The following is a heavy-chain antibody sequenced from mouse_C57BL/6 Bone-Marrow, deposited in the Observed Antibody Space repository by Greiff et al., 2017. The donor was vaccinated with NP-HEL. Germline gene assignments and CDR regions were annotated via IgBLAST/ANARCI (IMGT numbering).Heavy chain of an antibody. CDR3: ARSGGWLPQFDY. CDR1: GYTFTSYW. J-gene: IGHJ2*01. CDR2: IHPNSGST. V-gene: IGHV1-64*01. D-gene: IGHD2-3*01. Sequence: QVQLQQPGAELVKPGASVKLSCKASGYTFTSYWMHWVKQRPGQGLEWIGMIHPNSGSTNYNEKFKSKATLTVDKSSSTAYMQLSSLTSEDSAVYYCARSGGWLPQFDYWGQGTTLTVSS.